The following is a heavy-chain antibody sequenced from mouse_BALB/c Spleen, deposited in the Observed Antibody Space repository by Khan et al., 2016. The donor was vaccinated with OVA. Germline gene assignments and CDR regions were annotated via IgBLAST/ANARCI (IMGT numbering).Heavy chain of an antibody. V-gene: IGHV5-9*02. D-gene: IGHD2-10*01. Sequence: EVELVESGGGLVKPGGSLKLSCAPSGFAFSSYDMSWVRQTPEKRLEWVATISGTGIYTYYPDSVKGRSTISRDNARNTLYLQMSSLRSEDTALYYCARPSYYGNPWFTYWGQGTLVTVSA. CDR2: ISGTGIYT. J-gene: IGHJ3*01. CDR1: GFAFSSYD. CDR3: ARPSYYGNPWFTY.